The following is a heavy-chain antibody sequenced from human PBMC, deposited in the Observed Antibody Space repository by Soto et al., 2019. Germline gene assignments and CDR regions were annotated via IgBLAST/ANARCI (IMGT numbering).Heavy chain of an antibody. Sequence: AGSLRLSSAASGFTFSSYAMSWVRQPPGKGLEWVSLISCRGGSTYYAYSVNRRTTISRDTSKNTVSLQMNSLRAADKAVYYCAKVVPDSSGSNWFDPWGQGTLVTVSS. CDR1: GFTFSSYA. D-gene: IGHD6-19*01. J-gene: IGHJ5*02. V-gene: IGHV3-23*01. CDR3: AKVVPDSSGSNWFDP. CDR2: ISCRGGST.